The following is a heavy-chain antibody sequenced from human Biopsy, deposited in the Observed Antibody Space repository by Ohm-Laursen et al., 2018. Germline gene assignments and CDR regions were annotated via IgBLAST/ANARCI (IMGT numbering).Heavy chain of an antibody. V-gene: IGHV3-23*01. CDR3: AKQGATILSSFDS. J-gene: IGHJ5*01. CDR2: ITSSGGST. CDR1: GFTFSNYA. Sequence: SLRLSCAAFGFTFSNYAMSWVRQAPGKGLEWVSTITSSGGSTYFADSVKGRFTISRDNSKNRLYLQINSLRGEDTAVYYCAKQGATILSSFDSWGQGTLVTVSS. D-gene: IGHD3-9*01.